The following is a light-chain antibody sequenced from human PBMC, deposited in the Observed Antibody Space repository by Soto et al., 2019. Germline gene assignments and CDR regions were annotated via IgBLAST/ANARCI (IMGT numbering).Light chain of an antibody. CDR1: SSDVGGYNY. CDR3: CSYAGSDTFDHV. Sequence: QSALTQPRSVSGSPGQSVTISCTGTSSDVGGYNYVSWYQQHPGKAPKLMIYDVSKRPSGVPDRSSGSKSGNTGSLTISGRQAEDEADCYCCSYAGSDTFDHVFGTGTEVTVL. V-gene: IGLV2-11*01. J-gene: IGLJ1*01. CDR2: DVS.